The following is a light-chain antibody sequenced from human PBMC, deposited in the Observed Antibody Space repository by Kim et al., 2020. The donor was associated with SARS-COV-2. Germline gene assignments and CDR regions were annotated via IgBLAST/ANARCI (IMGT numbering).Light chain of an antibody. CDR1: KLGNKY. V-gene: IGLV3-1*01. Sequence: VSPGQTSSISCSGDKLGNKYACWYQQKPGQSPVLVIYQDNKRPSGIPERFSGSNSGNTVTLTISGTQTMDEADYYCQACDNSIGVFGGGTKVTVL. CDR3: QACDNSIGV. CDR2: QDN. J-gene: IGLJ3*02.